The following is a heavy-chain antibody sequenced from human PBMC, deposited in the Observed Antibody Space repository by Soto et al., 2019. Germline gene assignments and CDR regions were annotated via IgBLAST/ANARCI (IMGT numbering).Heavy chain of an antibody. CDR3: ARESHGDYAWFDP. V-gene: IGHV1-18*01. Sequence: QVQLVQSGSEVKKPGAAVKVSCKASGYIFTSYGISCVRQAPGQRLEWMGWISAYKGNTNHAQKLQGRVTMTRDTSTSTADMELRSLRSEDTAVYYCARESHGDYAWFDPWGQGTLVTVSS. D-gene: IGHD4-17*01. J-gene: IGHJ5*02. CDR2: ISAYKGNT. CDR1: GYIFTSYG.